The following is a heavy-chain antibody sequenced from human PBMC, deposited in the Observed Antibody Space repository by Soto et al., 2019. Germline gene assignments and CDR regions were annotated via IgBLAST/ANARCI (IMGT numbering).Heavy chain of an antibody. CDR2: IYSGGST. J-gene: IGHJ4*02. Sequence: GGSLRLSCAASGFTVSSNYMSWVRQAPGKGLEWVSVIYSGGSTYYADSVKGRFTISRDNSKNTLYLQMNSLRAEDTAVYYCAREARRITIFGVVVSFDYWGQGTLVTVSS. D-gene: IGHD3-3*01. CDR1: GFTVSSNY. CDR3: AREARRITIFGVVVSFDY. V-gene: IGHV3-66*01.